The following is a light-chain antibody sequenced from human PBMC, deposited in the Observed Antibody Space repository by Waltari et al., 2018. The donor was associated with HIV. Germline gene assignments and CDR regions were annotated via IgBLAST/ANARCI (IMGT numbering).Light chain of an antibody. CDR2: DVN. CDR3: SSYTTMNTVV. J-gene: IGLJ1*01. V-gene: IGLV2-14*03. CDR1: RSDVGVFNY. Sequence: QSALTQPASVSGSPGQSITISCTGTRSDVGVFNYVFWYQQHPGKPPKLMLHDVNSRPSGVSNRFSGSKSGYTASLTISGLQAEDEAEYFCSSYTTMNTVVFGTGTKVTVL.